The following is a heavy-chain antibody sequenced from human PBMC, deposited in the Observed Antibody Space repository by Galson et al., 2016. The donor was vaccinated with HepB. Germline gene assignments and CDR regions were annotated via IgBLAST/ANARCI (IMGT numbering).Heavy chain of an antibody. CDR3: AHRREGSAMALDY. V-gene: IGHV2-5*02. CDR2: LYWDDDE. J-gene: IGHJ4*02. CDR1: GFSLTTSGVG. Sequence: FSGFSLTTSGVGVGWVRQPPGKALEYLALLYWDDDERYSPSLESRLTITKDTSKNQVVLKMTNMDPVDTGTYYCAHRREGSAMALDYWSQGILVTVSS. D-gene: IGHD3-10*01.